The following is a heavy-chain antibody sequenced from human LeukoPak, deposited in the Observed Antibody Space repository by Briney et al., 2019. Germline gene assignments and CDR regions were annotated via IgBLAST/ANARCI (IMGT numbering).Heavy chain of an antibody. CDR3: ARGAPSLMVVAATPDY. J-gene: IGHJ4*02. D-gene: IGHD2-15*01. CDR2: ISSSSSYI. V-gene: IGHV3-21*01. Sequence: PGGSLRLSCAASGFTFSSYSMNWVRQAPGKGLEWVSSISSSSSYIYYADSVKGRFTISRDNAKNSLYLQMNSLRAEDTAVYHCARGAPSLMVVAATPDYWGQGTLVTVSS. CDR1: GFTFSSYS.